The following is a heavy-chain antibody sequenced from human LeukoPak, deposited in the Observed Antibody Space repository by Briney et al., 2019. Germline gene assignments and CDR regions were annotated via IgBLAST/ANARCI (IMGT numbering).Heavy chain of an antibody. CDR2: IIPILGIA. J-gene: IGHJ6*02. Sequence: GSSVKVSCKASGGTFSSYAISWVRQAPGQGLEWMGRIIPILGIANYAQKFQGRVTITADKSTSTAYMELSSLRSEDTAVYYCARSYACSSTSCPTNYYYGMDVWGQGTTVTVSS. D-gene: IGHD2-2*01. V-gene: IGHV1-69*04. CDR1: GGTFSSYA. CDR3: ARSYACSSTSCPTNYYYGMDV.